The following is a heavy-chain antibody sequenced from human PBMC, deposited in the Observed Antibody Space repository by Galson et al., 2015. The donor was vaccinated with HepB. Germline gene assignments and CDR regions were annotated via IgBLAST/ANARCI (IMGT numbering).Heavy chain of an antibody. D-gene: IGHD1-26*01. CDR1: GYTFTSYA. V-gene: IGHV1-3*01. J-gene: IGHJ4*02. CDR2: INAGNGNT. Sequence: SVKVSCKASGYTFTSYAMHWVRQAPGQRLEWMGWINAGNGNTKYSQKFQGRVTITRDTSASTAYMELSSLRSEDTAVYYCARDLGIVGATIAFDYWGQGTLVTVSS. CDR3: ARDLGIVGATIAFDY.